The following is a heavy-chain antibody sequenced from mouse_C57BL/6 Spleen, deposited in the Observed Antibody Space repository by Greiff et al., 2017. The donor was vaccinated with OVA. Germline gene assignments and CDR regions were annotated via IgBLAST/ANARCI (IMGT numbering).Heavy chain of an antibody. D-gene: IGHD1-1*01. J-gene: IGHJ2*01. CDR3: ARETTVVATFDY. CDR2: INPSNGGT. V-gene: IGHV1-53*01. CDR1: GYTFTSYW. Sequence: QVQLQQSGTELVKPGASVKLSCKASGYTFTSYWMHWVKQRPGQGLEWIGNINPSNGGTNYNEKFKSKATLTVDKSSSTAYMQLSSLTSEDSAVYYCARETTVVATFDYWGQGTTLTVSS.